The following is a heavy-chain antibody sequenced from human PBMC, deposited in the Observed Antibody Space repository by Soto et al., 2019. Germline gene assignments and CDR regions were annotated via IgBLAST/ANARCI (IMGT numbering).Heavy chain of an antibody. D-gene: IGHD3-3*01. Sequence: QVQLQESGPGLVKPSGTLSLTCAVSGGSISSSNWWSWVRQPPGKGLEWIGEIYHIGSTNYNPSIKSSVTISVDKSKNQFYLKLSSVTAADTAVYYCAGAINYDFWRLDWGQGTLVTVSS. CDR3: AGAINYDFWRLD. CDR2: IYHIGST. J-gene: IGHJ4*02. V-gene: IGHV4-4*02. CDR1: GGSISSSNW.